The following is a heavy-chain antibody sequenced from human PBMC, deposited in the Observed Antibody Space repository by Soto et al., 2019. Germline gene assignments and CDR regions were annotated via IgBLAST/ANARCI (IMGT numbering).Heavy chain of an antibody. D-gene: IGHD3-22*01. J-gene: IGHJ6*02. CDR3: AKDLDDSSGYYYYYYGMDV. CDR1: GFTFSSYA. V-gene: IGHV3-23*01. Sequence: GGSLRLSCVASGFTFSSYAMSWVRQAPGKGLEWVSAISGSGGSTYYADSVKGRFTISRDNSKNTLYLQMNSLRAEDTAVYYCAKDLDDSSGYYYYYYGMDVWGQGTTVTVSS. CDR2: ISGSGGST.